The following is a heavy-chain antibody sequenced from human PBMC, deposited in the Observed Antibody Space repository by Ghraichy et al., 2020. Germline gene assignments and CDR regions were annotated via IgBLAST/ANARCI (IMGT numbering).Heavy chain of an antibody. Sequence: GGSLRLSCTASGFTFGDYAMSWFRQAPGKGLEWVGFIRSKAYGGTTEYAASVKGRFTISRDDSKSIAYLQMNSLKTEDTAVYYCTSHGWLQLDYYFDYWGQGTLVTVSS. D-gene: IGHD5-24*01. CDR1: GFTFGDYA. CDR2: IRSKAYGGTT. V-gene: IGHV3-49*03. J-gene: IGHJ4*02. CDR3: TSHGWLQLDYYFDY.